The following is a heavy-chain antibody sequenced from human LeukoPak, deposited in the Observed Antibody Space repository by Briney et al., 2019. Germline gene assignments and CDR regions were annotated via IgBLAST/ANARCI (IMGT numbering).Heavy chain of an antibody. J-gene: IGHJ4*02. CDR2: INHSGST. D-gene: IGHD3-16*02. V-gene: IGHV4-34*01. CDR3: ARGSFGRYDYVWGSYRYQYYFDY. CDR1: GGPFSGYY. Sequence: SETLSLTCAVYGGPFSGYYWSWIRQPPGKGLEWIGEINHSGSTNYNPSLKSRVTISVDTSKNQFSLKLSSVTAADTAVYYCARGSFGRYDYVWGSYRYQYYFDYWGQGTLVTVSS.